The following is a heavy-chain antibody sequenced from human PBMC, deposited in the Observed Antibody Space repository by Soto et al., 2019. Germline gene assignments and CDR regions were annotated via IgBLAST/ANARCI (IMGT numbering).Heavy chain of an antibody. CDR2: IYYSGST. CDR1: GGSISSSSYY. CDR3: ASGSSYYYYYGMDV. Sequence: SETLSLTCTVSGGSISSSSYYWGWIRQPPGKGLEWIGSIYYSGSTYYNPSLKSRVTISVDTSKNQFSLKLSSVTAADTAVYYCASGSSYYYYYGMDVWGQGTTVTVSS. V-gene: IGHV4-39*01. J-gene: IGHJ6*02. D-gene: IGHD1-26*01.